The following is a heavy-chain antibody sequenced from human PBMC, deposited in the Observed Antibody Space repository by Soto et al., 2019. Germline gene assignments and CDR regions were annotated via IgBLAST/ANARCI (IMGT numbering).Heavy chain of an antibody. CDR3: AREPPETPPDY. V-gene: IGHV1-18*01. Sequence: ASVKVSCKTSGYTFSDYGISWVRQAPGQGLEWMGWISAKNGNTNFAQKFRGRVSMTTDTSTSTVYMELRSLNPDDTAVYYCAREPPETPPDYWGQGTLVTVSS. CDR1: GYTFSDYG. CDR2: ISAKNGNT. J-gene: IGHJ4*02.